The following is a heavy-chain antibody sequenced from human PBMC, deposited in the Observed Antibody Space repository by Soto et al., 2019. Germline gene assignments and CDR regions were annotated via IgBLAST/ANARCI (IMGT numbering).Heavy chain of an antibody. CDR3: ARHHGPTTSEKWFDP. J-gene: IGHJ5*02. CDR2: TMPSLGAT. V-gene: IGHV1-69*01. Sequence: VDLEQSGAEVVKPGSSVKVSCKASGGTFANFVINWLRQGPGQGLEWMGQTMPSLGATNYAQKFQGRLTLTADESTTTGYMELSRLTSDDTAVYYCARHHGPTTSEKWFDPWGQGTLVTVSS. D-gene: IGHD5-12*01. CDR1: GGTFANFV.